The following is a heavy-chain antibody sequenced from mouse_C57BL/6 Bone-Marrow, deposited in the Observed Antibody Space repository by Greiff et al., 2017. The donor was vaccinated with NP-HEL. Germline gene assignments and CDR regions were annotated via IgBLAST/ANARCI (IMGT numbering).Heavy chain of an antibody. CDR3: TFMTTIVATDY. CDR1: GFNIKDDY. J-gene: IGHJ2*01. D-gene: IGHD1-1*01. Sequence: EVQLQQSGAELVRPGASVKLSCTASGFNIKDDYMHWVKQRPEQGLEWIGWIDPENGDTEYASKFQGKATITADTSSNTAYLQLSSLTSEDTAVYYCTFMTTIVATDYWGQGTTLPVSS. CDR2: IDPENGDT. V-gene: IGHV14-4*01.